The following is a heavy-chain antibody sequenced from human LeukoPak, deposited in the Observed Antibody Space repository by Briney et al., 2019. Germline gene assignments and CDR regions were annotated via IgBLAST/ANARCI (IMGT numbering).Heavy chain of an antibody. Sequence: ASVKVSCKAAGYAFRSYGFSWVRQAPGQGLEWMGWVSAYDGNTKSLDKLQGRVTLTTDSSTSTAYLELRSLSSDDTAIYYCARDAYGSGKGYFDYWGQGTLVTVSS. J-gene: IGHJ4*02. CDR1: GYAFRSYG. CDR3: ARDAYGSGKGYFDY. V-gene: IGHV1-18*01. CDR2: VSAYDGNT. D-gene: IGHD3-10*01.